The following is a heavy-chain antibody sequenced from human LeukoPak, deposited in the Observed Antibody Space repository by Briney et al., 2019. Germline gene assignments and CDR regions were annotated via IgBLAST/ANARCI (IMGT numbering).Heavy chain of an antibody. D-gene: IGHD2-15*01. V-gene: IGHV3-66*01. CDR2: IYSGGST. J-gene: IGHJ6*03. Sequence: GGSLRLSCAASGFTFSSYEMNWVRQAPGKGLEWVSVIYSGGSTYYADSVKGRFTISRDNSKNTLYLQMNSLRAEDTAIYYCAKNGDRGAYCSGGSCYPYYYYNMDVWGKGTTVTISS. CDR1: GFTFSSYE. CDR3: AKNGDRGAYCSGGSCYPYYYYNMDV.